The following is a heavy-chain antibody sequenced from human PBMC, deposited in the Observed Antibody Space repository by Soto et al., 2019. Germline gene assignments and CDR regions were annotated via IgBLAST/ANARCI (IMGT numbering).Heavy chain of an antibody. Sequence: QLQLQESGTGLVKPSETLSLTCSVSGGSISSSSHYWGWIRQPPGKGLEWVGSINFSGSTYHNPSLKRRVTISVDTSNNQLSLKLSSVTAADTAVYYFVRHGYCSGGRCYRGGFDYWGQGTLVTVSS. D-gene: IGHD2-15*01. CDR3: VRHGYCSGGRCYRGGFDY. J-gene: IGHJ4*02. CDR2: INFSGST. CDR1: GGSISSSSHY. V-gene: IGHV4-39*01.